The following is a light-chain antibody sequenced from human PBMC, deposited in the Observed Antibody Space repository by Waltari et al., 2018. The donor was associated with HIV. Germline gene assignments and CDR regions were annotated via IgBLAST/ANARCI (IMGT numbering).Light chain of an antibody. CDR2: GAS. Sequence: IVMTQSPATLSVSPGERATLSCRASRSIGSKIAWYQQKPGQAPRLLIYGASTRATGIPARFSGTGSGTEFTLTIGSLQSEDFAVYYCQQYNNWWTFGLGTKVEI. J-gene: IGKJ1*01. V-gene: IGKV3-15*01. CDR1: RSIGSK. CDR3: QQYNNWWT.